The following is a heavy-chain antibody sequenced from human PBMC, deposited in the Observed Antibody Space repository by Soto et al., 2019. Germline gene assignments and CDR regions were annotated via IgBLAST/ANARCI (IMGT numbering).Heavy chain of an antibody. CDR3: AREKTVGGIRLDN. J-gene: IGHJ4*02. V-gene: IGHV3-30-3*01. CDR1: GFTFTNYP. Sequence: QVQLVESGGGVVQPGRSLRLSCAASGFTFTNYPMHWVRQAPGKGLEWVAVVSNDGTNTYYADSVKGRFTISRDNSKNTLYLKLSSLRTEDTDVFYCAREKTVGGIRLDNWGQGTLVTVSS. D-gene: IGHD1-26*01. CDR2: VSNDGTNT.